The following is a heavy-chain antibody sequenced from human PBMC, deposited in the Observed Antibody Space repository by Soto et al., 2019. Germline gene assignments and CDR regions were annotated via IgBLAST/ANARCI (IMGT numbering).Heavy chain of an antibody. J-gene: IGHJ6*02. D-gene: IGHD3-9*01. Sequence: QVQLQESGPGLVKPSQTLSLTCTVSGGSISSGGYYWSRIRQHPGKGLEWIGYIYYSGSTYYNPSLKSRVTTSVDTSKNQLSLKLSSVTAADTAVYYCAREQYYDILTGYYYGMDVWGQGTTVTVSS. CDR1: GGSISSGGYY. CDR3: AREQYYDILTGYYYGMDV. V-gene: IGHV4-31*03. CDR2: IYYSGST.